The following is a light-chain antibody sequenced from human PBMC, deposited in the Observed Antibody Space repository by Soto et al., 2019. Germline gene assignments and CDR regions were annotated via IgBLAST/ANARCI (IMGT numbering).Light chain of an antibody. J-gene: IGLJ2*01. CDR1: RSAVGGYDL. CDR2: DDI. Sequence: QSALTQPASVSGSPGQSITLSCTGTRSAVGGYDLVSWYQQHPGKAPKLIIYDDIKRPSGVSRRFSGSKSGNTASLTISGLQVEDEADYFCCSYAGSISWGFGGGTKLPVL. CDR3: CSYAGSISWG. V-gene: IGLV2-23*01.